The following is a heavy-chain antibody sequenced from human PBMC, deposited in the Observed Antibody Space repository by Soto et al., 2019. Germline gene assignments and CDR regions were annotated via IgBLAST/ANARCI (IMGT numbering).Heavy chain of an antibody. J-gene: IGHJ6*04. Sequence: PGGSLRLSCAASGFTFSSYGMHWVRQAPGKGLEWVAVISYDGSNKYYADSVKGRFTISRDNSKNTLYLQMNSLRAEDTAVYYCAKDRHYYGSGSYYAVNYYYYYGMDVWGKGTTVTVSS. V-gene: IGHV3-30*18. CDR3: AKDRHYYGSGSYYAVNYYYYYGMDV. D-gene: IGHD3-10*01. CDR1: GFTFSSYG. CDR2: ISYDGSNK.